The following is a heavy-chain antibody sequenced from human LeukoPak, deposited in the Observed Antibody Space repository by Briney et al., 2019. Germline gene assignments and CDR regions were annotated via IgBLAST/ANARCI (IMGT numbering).Heavy chain of an antibody. CDR2: FDPEDGET. D-gene: IGHD3-10*01. V-gene: IGHV1-24*01. CDR1: GYTLTELS. Sequence: ASVKVSCKVSGYTLTELSMHWVRQAPGKGLERMGGFDPEDGETIYAQKFQGRVTMTEDTSTDTAYMELSSLRSEDTAVYYCATGLTMVRGRLTRYYYYYYGMDVWGQGTTVTVSS. J-gene: IGHJ6*02. CDR3: ATGLTMVRGRLTRYYYYYYGMDV.